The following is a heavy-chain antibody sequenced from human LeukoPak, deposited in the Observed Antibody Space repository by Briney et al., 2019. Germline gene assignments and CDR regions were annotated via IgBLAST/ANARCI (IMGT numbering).Heavy chain of an antibody. D-gene: IGHD3-22*01. V-gene: IGHV4-59*01. CDR2: IYYSGST. Sequence: PSETLSLTCGVYGGSFSGYHWNWIRQPPGKELEWIGSIYYSGSTNYNPSLKSRVTISVDTSKNQFSLKLSSVTAADTAVYYCARVSMGYYYDSSGYFDYWGQGTLVTVSS. CDR3: ARVSMGYYYDSSGYFDY. CDR1: GGSFSGYH. J-gene: IGHJ4*02.